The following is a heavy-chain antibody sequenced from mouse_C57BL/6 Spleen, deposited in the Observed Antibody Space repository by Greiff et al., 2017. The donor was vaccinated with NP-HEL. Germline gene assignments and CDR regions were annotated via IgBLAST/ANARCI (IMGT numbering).Heavy chain of an antibody. CDR2: ISYDGSN. D-gene: IGHD1-1*01. V-gene: IGHV3-6*01. CDR3: ASRTTVVARWYFDV. J-gene: IGHJ1*03. CDR1: GYSITSGYY. Sequence: ESGPGLVKPSQSLSLTCSVTGYSITSGYYWNWIRQFPGNKLEWMGYISYDGSNNYNPSLKNRISITRDTSKNQFFLKLNSVTTEDTATYYCASRTTVVARWYFDVWGTGTTVTVSS.